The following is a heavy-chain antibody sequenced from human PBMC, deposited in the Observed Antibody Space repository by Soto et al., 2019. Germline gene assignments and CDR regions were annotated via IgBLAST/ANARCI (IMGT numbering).Heavy chain of an antibody. Sequence: QVQLVQSGAEVKEPGSSVRVSCKASGGSFSNFIMNWVRQTPGQGLEWMGGIVPMLGTPTYAEKFKGRVTISATGSTSTAYMELPSLRSEDTAIYYCARNGTYGTSLSHYTGMDVWGQGTTVTVS. CDR2: IVPMLGTP. J-gene: IGHJ6*02. CDR3: ARNGTYGTSLSHYTGMDV. CDR1: GGSFSNFI. D-gene: IGHD2-8*01. V-gene: IGHV1-69*16.